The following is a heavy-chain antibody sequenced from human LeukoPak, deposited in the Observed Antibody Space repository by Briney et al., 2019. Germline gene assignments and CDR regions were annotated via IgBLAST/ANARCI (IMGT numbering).Heavy chain of an antibody. V-gene: IGHV3-23*01. CDR1: GFTFSSYA. D-gene: IGHD2-8*01. CDR2: ISGSGGST. CDR3: AKDPLYCTNGVCYVDY. Sequence: GGSLRLSCAASGFTFSSYAMSWVRQAPGKGPEWVSAISGSGGSTYYADSVKGRFTISRDNSKNTLYLQMNSLRAEDTAVYYCAKDPLYCTNGVCYVDYWGQGTLVTVSS. J-gene: IGHJ4*02.